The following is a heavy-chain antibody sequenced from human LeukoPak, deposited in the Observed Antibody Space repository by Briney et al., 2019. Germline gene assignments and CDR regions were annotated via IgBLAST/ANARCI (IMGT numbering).Heavy chain of an antibody. D-gene: IGHD5-24*01. Sequence: PGGSLRLSCAASGFTFSSYSMNWVRRAPGKGLEWVSYISSSSSTIYYADSVKGRFTISRDNAKNSLYLQMNSLRAEDTAVYYCAPLEMATAFDIWGQGTIVTVSS. CDR3: APLEMATAFDI. CDR1: GFTFSSYS. J-gene: IGHJ3*02. CDR2: ISSSSSTI. V-gene: IGHV3-48*04.